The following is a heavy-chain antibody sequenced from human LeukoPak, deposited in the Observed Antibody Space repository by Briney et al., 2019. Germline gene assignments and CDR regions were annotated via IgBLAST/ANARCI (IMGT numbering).Heavy chain of an antibody. CDR3: AKDPRSGYSYGSHFDY. CDR1: GFTFSNYA. V-gene: IGHV3-23*01. D-gene: IGHD5-18*01. CDR2: ISGSGGST. J-gene: IGHJ4*02. Sequence: GGSLRLSCAASGFTFSNYAMSWVRQAPGKGLEWVSAISGSGGSTYYADSVKGRFTIARDNSKNTLYLQMNSLRAEDTAVYYCAKDPRSGYSYGSHFDYWGQGTLVTVSS.